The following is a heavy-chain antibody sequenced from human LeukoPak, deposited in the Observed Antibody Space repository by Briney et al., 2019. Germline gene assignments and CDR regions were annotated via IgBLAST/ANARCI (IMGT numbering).Heavy chain of an antibody. CDR1: GGSISSSSYY. CDR2: IYYSGST. Sequence: PSETLSLTCTVSGGSISSSSYYWGWIRQPPGKGLEWIGSIYYSGSTYYNPSLKSRVTTSVDTSKNQFSLKLSSVTAADTAVYYCARSPGIAAAGANWFDPWGQGTLVTVSS. D-gene: IGHD6-13*01. CDR3: ARSPGIAAAGANWFDP. J-gene: IGHJ5*02. V-gene: IGHV4-39*01.